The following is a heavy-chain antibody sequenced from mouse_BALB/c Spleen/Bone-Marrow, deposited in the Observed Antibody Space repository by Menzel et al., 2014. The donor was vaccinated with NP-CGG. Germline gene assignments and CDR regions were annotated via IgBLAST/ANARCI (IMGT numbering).Heavy chain of an antibody. CDR1: GFTFSSFG. Sequence: EVKLMESGGGLVQPGGSRKLSCAASGFTFSSFGMHWVRQAPEKGLEWVAYISSGSSTIYYADTVKGRFTISRDNPKNTLFLQMTSLRSEDTAMYYCAIEGYYDYWGQGTILTVSS. J-gene: IGHJ2*01. CDR3: AIEGYYDY. CDR2: ISSGSSTI. D-gene: IGHD2-3*01. V-gene: IGHV5-17*02.